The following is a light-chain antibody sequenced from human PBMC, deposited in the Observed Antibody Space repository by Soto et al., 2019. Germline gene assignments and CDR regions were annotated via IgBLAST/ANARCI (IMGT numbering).Light chain of an antibody. V-gene: IGKV3D-15*01. CDR3: QQYNIWPPIT. J-gene: IGKJ5*01. Sequence: EIVLTQSPGTLSLSPGESAILSCRASQSISSNLAWYQQKPGQAPRRLIYGASTRATGIPARFSGSGSGTEFTLTISSVQSEDFAVYYCQQYNIWPPITFGQGTRLEI. CDR2: GAS. CDR1: QSISSN.